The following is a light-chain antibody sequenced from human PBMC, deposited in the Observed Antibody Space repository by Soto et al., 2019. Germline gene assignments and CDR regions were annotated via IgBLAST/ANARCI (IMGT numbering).Light chain of an antibody. J-gene: IGKJ1*01. V-gene: IGKV1-5*03. CDR1: QSISSW. CDR2: KAS. CDR3: LQYNSHSWT. Sequence: DIQMTQSPSTLSASVGDRVTITCRASQSISSWLAWYQHKPGKAPKLLIYKASSLESGVPSRFSGSGSGTAFTLTISTLQPEDFASYYCLQYNSHSWTFGKGTKVAIK.